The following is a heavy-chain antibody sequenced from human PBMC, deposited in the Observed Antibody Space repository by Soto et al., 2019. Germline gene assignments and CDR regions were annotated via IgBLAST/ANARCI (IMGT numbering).Heavy chain of an antibody. CDR1: VLTFSSYA. CDR2: ISYDGSNK. D-gene: IGHD6-13*01. Sequence: GGSLRLSCAASVLTFSSYAMHWVRQAPGKGLEWVAVISYDGSNKYYADSVKGRFTISRDNSKNTLYLQMNSLRAEDTAVYYCAIIAAEDYWGQGTLVTVSS. V-gene: IGHV3-30-3*01. CDR3: AIIAAEDY. J-gene: IGHJ4*02.